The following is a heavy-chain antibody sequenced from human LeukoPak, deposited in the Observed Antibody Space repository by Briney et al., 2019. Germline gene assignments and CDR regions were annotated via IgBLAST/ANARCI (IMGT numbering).Heavy chain of an antibody. V-gene: IGHV4-59*01. Sequence: SETLSLTCTVSGGSISSYYWSWIRQPPGKGLEWIGYIYYSGSTNYNPSLKSRVTISVDTSKNQFSLKLSSVTAADTAVYYCAREYCSSTSCYWSRWFDPWGQGTLVTVSS. CDR1: GGSISSYY. CDR2: IYYSGST. CDR3: AREYCSSTSCYWSRWFDP. D-gene: IGHD2-2*01. J-gene: IGHJ5*02.